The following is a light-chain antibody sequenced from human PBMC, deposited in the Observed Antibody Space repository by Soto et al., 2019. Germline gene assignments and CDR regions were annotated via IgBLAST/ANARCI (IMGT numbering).Light chain of an antibody. CDR2: KAS. V-gene: IGKV1-5*03. CDR3: QQYESFPRT. Sequence: DIQVTQSPSTLSASVGDRVTITCRASQSINNWLAWYQQKPGKAPKLFIFKASTLESGVSSRFSGSGSGTEFTLSISSLQPDDFATYFCQQYESFPRTFGQGTKVEIK. J-gene: IGKJ1*01. CDR1: QSINNW.